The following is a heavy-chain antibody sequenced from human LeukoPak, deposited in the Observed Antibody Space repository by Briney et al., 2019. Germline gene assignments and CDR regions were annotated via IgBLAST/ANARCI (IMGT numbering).Heavy chain of an antibody. J-gene: IGHJ4*02. CDR2: IYYSGST. CDR3: ARIHYDILTGYYTSPFDY. V-gene: IGHV4-39*01. D-gene: IGHD3-9*01. Sequence: SETLSLTCTVSGGSISSSSYYCGWIRQPPGKGLEWIGSIYYSGSTYYNPSLKSRVTISVDTSKNQFSLKLSSVTAADTAVYYCARIHYDILTGYYTSPFDYWGQGTLVTVSS. CDR1: GGSISSSSYY.